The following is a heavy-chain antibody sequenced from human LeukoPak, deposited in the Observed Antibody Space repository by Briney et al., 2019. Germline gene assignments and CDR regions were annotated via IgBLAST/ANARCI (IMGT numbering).Heavy chain of an antibody. D-gene: IGHD4-17*01. CDR3: ARTQRYYGDYVYWFDP. CDR1: GGTFSSYA. J-gene: IGHJ5*02. Sequence: ASVKVSCKASGGTFSSYAISWVRQAPGQGLEWMGGIIPIFGTANYAQKFQGRVTITADKSTSTAYMELSSLRSEDTAVYYCARTQRYYGDYVYWFDPWGQGTLVTVSS. V-gene: IGHV1-69*06. CDR2: IIPIFGTA.